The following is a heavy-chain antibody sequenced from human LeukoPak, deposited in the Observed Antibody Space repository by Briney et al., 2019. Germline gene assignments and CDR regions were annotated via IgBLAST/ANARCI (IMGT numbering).Heavy chain of an antibody. J-gene: IGHJ4*02. CDR2: ISSSSSYI. Sequence: GGSLRLSCAASGFTFSSYSMNWVRQAPGKGLEWVSSISSSSSYIYYADSVKSRFTISRDNAKNSLYLQMNSLRAEDTAVYHCAKARYGYNKGYFDYWGQGTLVTVSS. D-gene: IGHD5-18*01. CDR1: GFTFSSYS. CDR3: AKARYGYNKGYFDY. V-gene: IGHV3-21*01.